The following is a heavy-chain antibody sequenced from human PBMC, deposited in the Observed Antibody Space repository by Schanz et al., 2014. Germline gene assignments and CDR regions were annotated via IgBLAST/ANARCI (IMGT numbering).Heavy chain of an antibody. CDR3: AKDPYGMDV. CDR2: IKQDGSEK. CDR1: GFTFSDSW. Sequence: EAQLLESGGNLVQPGGSLRLSCAASGFTFSDSWMHWVRQAPGKGLEWVANIKQDGSEKYYVDSVKGRFTFSRDNAKNSLYLQMNSLRAEDTAVYYCAKDPYGMDVWGQGTTVTVSS. V-gene: IGHV3-7*01. J-gene: IGHJ6*02.